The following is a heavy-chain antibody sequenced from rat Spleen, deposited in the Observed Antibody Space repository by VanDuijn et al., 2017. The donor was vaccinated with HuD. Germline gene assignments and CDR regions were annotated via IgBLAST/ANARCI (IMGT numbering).Heavy chain of an antibody. Sequence: EVQLVESGGGLVQPGRSLKLSCAASGFTFSDYNMAWVRQAPKKGLEWVATISYDGGSTYYRDSVKGRFTISRDNGKSTLCLQMDSLRSEDTATYYCAREAGIPFHYFDYWGQGVMVTVSS. CDR1: GFTFSDYN. CDR3: AREAGIPFHYFDY. CDR2: ISYDGGST. D-gene: IGHD1-4*01. V-gene: IGHV5-7*01. J-gene: IGHJ2*01.